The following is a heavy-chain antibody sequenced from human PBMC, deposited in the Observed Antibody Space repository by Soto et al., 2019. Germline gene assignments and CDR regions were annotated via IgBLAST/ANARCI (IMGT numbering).Heavy chain of an antibody. Sequence: ASVKVSCKASGYTFTGYYMHWVRQAPGQGLEWMGWINPNSGGTNYAQKFQGRVTMTRDTSISTAYMELSRLRSDDTAVYYCARDRVYYDFWSGYYSYWGQGTLVTVSS. J-gene: IGHJ4*02. CDR1: GYTFTGYY. V-gene: IGHV1-2*02. CDR3: ARDRVYYDFWSGYYSY. CDR2: INPNSGGT. D-gene: IGHD3-3*01.